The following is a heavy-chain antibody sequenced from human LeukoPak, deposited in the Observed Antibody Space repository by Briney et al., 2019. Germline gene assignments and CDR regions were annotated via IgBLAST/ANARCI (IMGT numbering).Heavy chain of an antibody. CDR1: GGTFSSYA. Sequence: SVKVSCKASGGTFSSYAISWVRQAPGQGLEWMGGIIPIFGTANYAQKFQGRVTITADESTSTAYMELSSLRSEDTAVYYCARDESRYYYDSSGYYPPHFDCWGQGTLVTVSS. CDR2: IIPIFGTA. D-gene: IGHD3-22*01. V-gene: IGHV1-69*01. J-gene: IGHJ4*02. CDR3: ARDESRYYYDSSGYYPPHFDC.